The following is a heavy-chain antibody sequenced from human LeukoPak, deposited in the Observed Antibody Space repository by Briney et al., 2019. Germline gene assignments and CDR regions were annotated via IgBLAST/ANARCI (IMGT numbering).Heavy chain of an antibody. CDR2: INPNSGGT. CDR1: GYTFTGYY. V-gene: IGHV1-2*04. J-gene: IGHJ4*02. D-gene: IGHD6-13*01. Sequence: GASVKVSCKASGYTFTGYYMHWVRQAPGQELEWMGWINPNSGGTNYAQKFQGWVTMTRDTSISTAYMELSRLRSDDTAVYYCARGGSSSWYGAVVEGDYWGQGTLVTVSS. CDR3: ARGGSSSWYGAVVEGDY.